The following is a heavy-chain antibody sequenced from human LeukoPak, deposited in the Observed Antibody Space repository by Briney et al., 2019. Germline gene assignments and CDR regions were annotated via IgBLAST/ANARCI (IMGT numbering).Heavy chain of an antibody. CDR2: ISYDGSNK. V-gene: IGHV3-30*04. CDR1: GFTFSSYA. D-gene: IGHD5-18*01. J-gene: IGHJ4*02. Sequence: PGGSLRLSCAASGFTFSSYAMHWVRQAPGKGLEWVAVISYDGSNKYYADSVKGRFTISRDNSKNTLYLQMNSLRAEDTAVYYCARDRGYSYGLGYFDYWGQGTLVTVSS. CDR3: ARDRGYSYGLGYFDY.